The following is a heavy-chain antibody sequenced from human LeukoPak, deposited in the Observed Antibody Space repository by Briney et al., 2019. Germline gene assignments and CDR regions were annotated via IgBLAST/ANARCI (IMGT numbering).Heavy chain of an antibody. J-gene: IGHJ5*02. D-gene: IGHD2-15*01. CDR1: GDSVSTNIAA. Sequence: QTPSLTCAISGDSVSTNIAASESVRQSPSGGLEWLGRTSYMSKWYNHYAVSVKSRITINPETSKNQFSLQLNSVTPEDTAVYYCAKTAASSSASWGQGTLVTVSS. V-gene: IGHV6-1*01. CDR2: TSYMSKWYN. CDR3: AKTAASSSAS.